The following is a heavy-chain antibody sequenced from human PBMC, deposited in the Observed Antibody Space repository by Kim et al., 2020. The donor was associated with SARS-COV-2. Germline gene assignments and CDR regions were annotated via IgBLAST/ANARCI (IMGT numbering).Heavy chain of an antibody. CDR1: GFIFSSYG. CDR3: SRDCHPVYSSGWTYYYYG. J-gene: IGHJ6*01. V-gene: IGHV3-33*05. Sequence: GGSLRLSCAASGFIFSSYGMSWVRQAPGKGLECVAYISYDGSNKYYADSVKGRFTISRDNTKNTLYLQMTSLRAEDTAVYYCSRDCHPVYSSGWTYYYYG. CDR2: ISYDGSNK. D-gene: IGHD6-19*01.